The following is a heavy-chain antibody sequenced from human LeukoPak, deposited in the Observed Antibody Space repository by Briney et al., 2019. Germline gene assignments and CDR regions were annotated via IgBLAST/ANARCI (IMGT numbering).Heavy chain of an antibody. Sequence: ASVTVSCKASGYTFTSYGISWVRQAPGQGLEWVGWISAYNGNTNYAQKFQGRVTLTTDTSTSTAYMELRSLRSDDTAVYYCARAVRYDFWSGYYSDYWGQGTLVTVSS. CDR2: ISAYNGNT. V-gene: IGHV1-18*01. CDR3: ARAVRYDFWSGYYSDY. CDR1: GYTFTSYG. D-gene: IGHD3-3*01. J-gene: IGHJ4*02.